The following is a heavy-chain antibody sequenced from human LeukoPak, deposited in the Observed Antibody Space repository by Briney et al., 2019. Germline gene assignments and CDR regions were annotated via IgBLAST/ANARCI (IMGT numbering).Heavy chain of an antibody. CDR2: IIPIFGTA. CDR1: GYTFTSYD. D-gene: IGHD2-15*01. Sequence: SVKVSCKASGYTFTSYDISWVRQAPGQGLEWMGRIIPIFGTANYAQKFQGRVTITTDESTSTAYMELSSLRSEDTAVYYCARERQGLGYCSGGSCFDAFDIWGQGTMVTVSS. CDR3: ARERQGLGYCSGGSCFDAFDI. V-gene: IGHV1-69*05. J-gene: IGHJ3*02.